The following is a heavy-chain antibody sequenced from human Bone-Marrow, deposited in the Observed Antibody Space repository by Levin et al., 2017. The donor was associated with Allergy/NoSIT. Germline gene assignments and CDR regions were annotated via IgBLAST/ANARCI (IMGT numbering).Heavy chain of an antibody. V-gene: IGHV4-39*01. CDR2: AYYSGNT. Sequence: SQTLSLTCPVSGASIRNNDYYWGWIRQPPGKGLEWIGNAYYSGNTHYNPSLKGRVTISIDTSKNQFSLKLSSVTAADTAIYYCAGWSGSGGTCSYCAFDIWGQGTMVTVSS. CDR1: GASIRNNDYY. CDR3: AGWSGSGGTCSYCAFDI. J-gene: IGHJ3*02. D-gene: IGHD2-15*01.